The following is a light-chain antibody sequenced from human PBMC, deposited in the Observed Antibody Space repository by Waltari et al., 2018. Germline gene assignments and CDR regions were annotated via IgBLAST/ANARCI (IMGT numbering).Light chain of an antibody. V-gene: IGLV1-44*01. CDR1: SSNIRGNT. CDR2: NGN. Sequence: QSVLTQPPSVSGAPGQRVTISCSGSSSNIRGNTVNWYQQLPGRAPKLLIYNGNRRPSGVPDRFSESKSGTSDSLAITGLQSEDEADYYCATWDDSLSGPVFGGGTKLTVL. CDR3: ATWDDSLSGPV. J-gene: IGLJ3*02.